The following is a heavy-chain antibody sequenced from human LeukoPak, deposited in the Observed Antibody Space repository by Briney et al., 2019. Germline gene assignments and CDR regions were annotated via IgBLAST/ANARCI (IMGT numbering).Heavy chain of an antibody. Sequence: GGSLRLSCAASGFTFSTYAMSWVRQAPGKGLEWDSTFAISGNTYYADSVKGRFTISRDNSKNTLSLQMNSLRAEDTAVYYCAKRIGRVGPTSSHYFESWGQGTLVTVSS. V-gene: IGHV3-23*01. CDR1: GFTFSTYA. J-gene: IGHJ4*02. D-gene: IGHD4-11*01. CDR2: FAISGNT. CDR3: AKRIGRVGPTSSHYFES.